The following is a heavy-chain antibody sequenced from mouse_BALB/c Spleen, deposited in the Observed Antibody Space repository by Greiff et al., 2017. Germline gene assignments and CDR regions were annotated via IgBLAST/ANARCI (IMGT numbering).Heavy chain of an antibody. Sequence: EVKLQQSGPELVKPGASVKISCKASGYTFTDYNMHWVKQSHGKSLEWIGYIYPYNGGTGYNQKFKSKATLTVDNSSSTAYMELRSLTSEDSAVYYCARLLRYSYAMDYWGQGTSVTVSS. J-gene: IGHJ4*01. V-gene: IGHV1S29*02. CDR1: GYTFTDYN. D-gene: IGHD1-1*01. CDR3: ARLLRYSYAMDY. CDR2: IYPYNGGT.